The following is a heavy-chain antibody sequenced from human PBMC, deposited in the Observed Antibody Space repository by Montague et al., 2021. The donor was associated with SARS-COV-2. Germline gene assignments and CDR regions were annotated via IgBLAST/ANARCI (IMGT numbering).Heavy chain of an antibody. CDR3: ARRPSSGWSVDY. D-gene: IGHD6-19*01. J-gene: IGHJ4*02. CDR2: VYFSGTA. CDR1: AGSINNHY. V-gene: IGHV4-59*08. Sequence: SETLSLTCTVSAGSINNHYWSWSRQTPGKELERMAYVYFSGTASYNPSLKSRVTISVDTSRNQYSLKLTSVTAADTAVYYCARRPSSGWSVDYWGQGTQVSVSS.